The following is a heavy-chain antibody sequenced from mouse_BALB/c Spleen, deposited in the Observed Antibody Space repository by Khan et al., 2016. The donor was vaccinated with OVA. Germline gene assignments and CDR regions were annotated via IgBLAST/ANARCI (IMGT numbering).Heavy chain of an antibody. CDR3: VRSGYGSFAY. D-gene: IGHD1-1*01. J-gene: IGHJ3*01. CDR1: GYTFTDYN. V-gene: IGHV1S29*02. Sequence: VQLQQSGPELVKPGASVKISCKASGYTFTDYNMDWVNQSHGKSLEWVGYILPNSGGSGYNQKFKSKATLTVDSSSSTAYMDLRSLTSEDAAVYYCVRSGYGSFAYWGQGTLVTVSA. CDR2: ILPNSGGS.